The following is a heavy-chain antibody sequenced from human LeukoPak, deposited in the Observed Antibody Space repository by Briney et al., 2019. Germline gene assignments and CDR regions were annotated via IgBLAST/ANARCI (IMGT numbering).Heavy chain of an antibody. CDR3: AKDYDYGDYVYAFDI. Sequence: PGGSLRLSCAASGFTFNNYNMNWVRQAPGKGLEWVSYISTSSTTISYADSVKGRFTISRDNAKNSLYLQMNSLRDEDTAVYYCAKDYDYGDYVYAFDIWGQGTMVTVSS. CDR1: GFTFNNYN. J-gene: IGHJ3*02. V-gene: IGHV3-48*02. D-gene: IGHD4-17*01. CDR2: ISTSSTTI.